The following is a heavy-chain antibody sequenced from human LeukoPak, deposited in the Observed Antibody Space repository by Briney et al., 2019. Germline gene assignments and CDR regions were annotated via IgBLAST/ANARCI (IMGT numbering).Heavy chain of an antibody. CDR1: GFTFSTYW. CDR3: ARDRHYDFWSGYYSSYYYYGMDV. J-gene: IGHJ6*02. CDR2: ISGDKSHT. D-gene: IGHD3-3*01. V-gene: IGHV3-74*01. Sequence: GGSLRLSCAGSGFTFSTYWIHWVRQAPGQGLAWVSGISGDKSHTAYADSVKGRFTISRDNAKNSLYLQMNSLRAEDTAVYYCARDRHYDFWSGYYSSYYYYGMDVWGQGTTVTVSS.